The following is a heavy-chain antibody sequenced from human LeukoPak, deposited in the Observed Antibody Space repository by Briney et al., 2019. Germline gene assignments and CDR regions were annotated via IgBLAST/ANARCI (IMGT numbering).Heavy chain of an antibody. D-gene: IGHD5-18*01. V-gene: IGHV3-53*01. J-gene: IGHJ4*02. CDR2: TYFGGTT. CDR1: GFAINTNY. Sequence: GGSLRLSCVASGFAINTNYMNWVRQAPGKELEWVSITYFGGTTYYADSVKGRFTISRDNSKNTLFLQMNSLTAEDTAVYLCAKDRSDTDMVYVVDYWGREALVTVSS. CDR3: AKDRSDTDMVYVVDY.